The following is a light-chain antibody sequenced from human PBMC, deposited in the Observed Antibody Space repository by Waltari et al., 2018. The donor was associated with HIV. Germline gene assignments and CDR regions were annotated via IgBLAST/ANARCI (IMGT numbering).Light chain of an antibody. V-gene: IGKV1-33*01. CDR2: DGV. Sequence: DLQLTQSPSSVSLSVGDRVTITCQATQDIKKNLNWYQQKPGKAPRLMVYDGVRLEEGVTSRFSGSGSVTDYSLTIDDLQPEDIGIYYCVQYDNLPYTFGRGTKVEVK. J-gene: IGKJ2*01. CDR1: QDIKKN. CDR3: VQYDNLPYT.